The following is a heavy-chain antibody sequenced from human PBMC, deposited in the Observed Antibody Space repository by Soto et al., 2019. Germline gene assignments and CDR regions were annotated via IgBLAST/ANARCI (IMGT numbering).Heavy chain of an antibody. CDR2: ISSSSSTI. CDR3: ARDEGSSSWLDF. Sequence: GSLRLSCAASGFTFSIYSMNWVRQAPGKGLEWVSYISSSSSTIHYADSVKGRFTISRDNAKNSLYLQINSLRAEDTAVYYCARDEGSSSWLDFWGQGTLVTVSS. V-gene: IGHV3-48*01. J-gene: IGHJ4*02. CDR1: GFTFSIYS. D-gene: IGHD6-13*01.